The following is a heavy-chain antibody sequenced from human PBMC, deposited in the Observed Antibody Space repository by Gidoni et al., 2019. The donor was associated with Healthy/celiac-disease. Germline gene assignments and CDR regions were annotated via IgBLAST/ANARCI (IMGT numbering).Heavy chain of an antibody. Sequence: EVQLVESGGGLVKPGGSLRLSCAASGFPFSNAWMSWVRQAPGKGLEWVGRIKSKTDGGTTDYAAPVKGRFTISRDDSKNTLYLQMNSLKTEDTAVYYCTTGTVTTSEYYGMDVWGQGTTVTVSS. V-gene: IGHV3-15*01. CDR1: GFPFSNAW. D-gene: IGHD4-4*01. CDR2: IKSKTDGGTT. J-gene: IGHJ6*02. CDR3: TTGTVTTSEYYGMDV.